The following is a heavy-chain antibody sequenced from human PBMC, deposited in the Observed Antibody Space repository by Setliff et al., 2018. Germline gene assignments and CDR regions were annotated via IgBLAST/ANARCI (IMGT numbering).Heavy chain of an antibody. Sequence: PSETLSLTCTVSGGSISSGSYYWTWIRQPAGKGLEWIGHFYTSGITSYNPSLKSRVTISVDTSKNQFSLRLCSVTAADTAVYYCARAAKYDSSGYYGFWFDPWGQGNLVTVSS. V-gene: IGHV4-61*09. CDR1: GGSISSGSYY. D-gene: IGHD3-22*01. CDR2: FYTSGIT. J-gene: IGHJ5*02. CDR3: ARAAKYDSSGYYGFWFDP.